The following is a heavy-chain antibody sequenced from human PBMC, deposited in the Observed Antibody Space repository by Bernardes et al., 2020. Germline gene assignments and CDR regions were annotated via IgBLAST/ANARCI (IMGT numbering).Heavy chain of an antibody. D-gene: IGHD2-2*02. CDR1: GGSFSGYY. Sequence: SETLSLTCAVYGGSFSGYYWSWIRQPPGKGLEWIGEINHSGSTNYNPSLKSRVTISVDTSKNQFSLKLSSVTAADTAVYYCARGVRRGRIVVVPAAIPYYFDYWGQGTLVTVPS. CDR3: ARGVRRGRIVVVPAAIPYYFDY. CDR2: INHSGST. V-gene: IGHV4-34*01. J-gene: IGHJ4*02.